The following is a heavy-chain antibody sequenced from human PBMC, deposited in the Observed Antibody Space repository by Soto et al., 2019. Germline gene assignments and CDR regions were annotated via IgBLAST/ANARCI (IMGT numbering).Heavy chain of an antibody. D-gene: IGHD5-12*01. V-gene: IGHV1-8*01. Sequence: ASLKFSCEASGYSFTDYDIDWVRQATGQGLEWMGWMNPNTGNTRYSQKFQGRFIITRDTSISTAYMELGSLRSEDTAVYYCARGKLATLTDFWGQGTLVTVSS. CDR3: ARGKLATLTDF. J-gene: IGHJ4*02. CDR1: GYSFTDYD. CDR2: MNPNTGNT.